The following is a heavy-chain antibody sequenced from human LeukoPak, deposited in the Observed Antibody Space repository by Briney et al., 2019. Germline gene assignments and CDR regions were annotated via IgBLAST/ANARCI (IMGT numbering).Heavy chain of an antibody. CDR1: GFRFNTYW. Sequence: QPGGSLRLSCAASGFRFNTYWMSWVRQAPGKGLEWVAVISYDGSNKYYADSVKGRFTISRDNSKNTLYLQMNSLRAEDTAVYYCAKEGPGYDFWSGYYFDYWGQGTLVTVSS. CDR2: ISYDGSNK. J-gene: IGHJ4*02. CDR3: AKEGPGYDFWSGYYFDY. V-gene: IGHV3-30*18. D-gene: IGHD3-3*01.